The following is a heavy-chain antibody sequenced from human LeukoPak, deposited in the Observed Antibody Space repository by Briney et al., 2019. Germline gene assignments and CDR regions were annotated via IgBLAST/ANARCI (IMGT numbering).Heavy chain of an antibody. V-gene: IGHV1-18*01. D-gene: IGHD4-23*01. CDR2: ISAYNGNT. CDR1: GYTFTGFG. Sequence: ASVKVSCQASGYTFTGFGISWVRQAPGQGLEWMGWISAYNGNTNYAQKLQGRVTMTTDTSTSTAYMELRSLRSDDTAVYYCARDQYDYGGNTEIDYWGQGTLVTVSS. CDR3: ARDQYDYGGNTEIDY. J-gene: IGHJ4*02.